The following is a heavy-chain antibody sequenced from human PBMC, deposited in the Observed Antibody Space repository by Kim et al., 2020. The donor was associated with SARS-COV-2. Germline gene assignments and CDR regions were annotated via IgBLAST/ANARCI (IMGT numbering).Heavy chain of an antibody. CDR1: GFTFSGQF. V-gene: IGHV3-11*01. Sequence: GGSLRLSCAASGFTFSGQFMNWIRQAPGKGLEWVSYISSGSGNTIFYADSVKGRFTISRDNAKNSLYLQMNSLRAEDTAVYYCARAGIGWNAFDIWGLWT. CDR3: ARAGIGWNAFDI. D-gene: IGHD2-15*01. CDR2: ISSGSGNTI. J-gene: IGHJ3*02.